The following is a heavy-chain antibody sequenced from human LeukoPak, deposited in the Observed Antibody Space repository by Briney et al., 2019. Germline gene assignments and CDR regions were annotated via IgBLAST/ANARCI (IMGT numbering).Heavy chain of an antibody. D-gene: IGHD6-19*01. CDR2: MNPNSGNT. V-gene: IGHV1-8*01. CDR3: ARRDSSGWKSYYYYGMDV. Sequence: ASVKVSCKASGYTFTSYDINWVRQATGQGLEWMGWMNPNSGNTGYAQKFQGRVTMTRNTSISTAYMELSSLRSEDTAVYYCARRDSSGWKSYYYYGMDVWGQGTTVTASS. J-gene: IGHJ6*02. CDR1: GYTFTSYD.